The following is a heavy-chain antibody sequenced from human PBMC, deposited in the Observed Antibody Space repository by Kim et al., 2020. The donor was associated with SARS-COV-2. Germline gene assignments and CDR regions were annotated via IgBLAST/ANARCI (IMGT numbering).Heavy chain of an antibody. CDR2: INHSGST. CDR3: ARGRITYTFPRYSSSWLD. V-gene: IGHV4-34*01. J-gene: IGHJ4*01. CDR1: GGSFSGYY. D-gene: IGHD6-13*01. Sequence: SETLSLTCAVYGGSFSGYYWSWIRQPPGKGLEWIGEINHSGSTNYNPSLKSRVTISVDTSKNQFSLKLSSVTAADTAVYYCARGRITYTFPRYSSSWLD.